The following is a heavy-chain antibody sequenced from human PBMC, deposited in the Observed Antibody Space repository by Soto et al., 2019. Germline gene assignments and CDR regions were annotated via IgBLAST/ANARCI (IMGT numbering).Heavy chain of an antibody. D-gene: IGHD3-9*01. CDR1: GGSISSSNW. J-gene: IGHJ4*02. Sequence: QVQLQESGPGLVKPSGTLSLTCAVSGGSISSSNWWSWVRQTPGKGLERIGEIYHSGSTNYNPSLKSRVTLSVDKSKNQFSLKLSSVTAADTAVYYCARSNYDILTGYYKGLIYYWGQGTLVTVSS. CDR2: IYHSGST. V-gene: IGHV4-4*02. CDR3: ARSNYDILTGYYKGLIYY.